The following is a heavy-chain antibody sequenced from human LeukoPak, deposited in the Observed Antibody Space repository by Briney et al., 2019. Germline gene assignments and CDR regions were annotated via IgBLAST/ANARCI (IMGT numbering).Heavy chain of an antibody. J-gene: IGHJ4*02. V-gene: IGHV3-72*01. CDR3: TRERNNDILTGYHESSFDY. CDR2: TRNKANSYTT. CDR1: GFTFSDHY. D-gene: IGHD3-9*01. Sequence: PGGSLRLSCAASGFTFSDHYMDWVRQAPGKGLEWVGRTRNKANSYTTEYAASVKGRFTISRDDSKSIAYLQMNSLKTEDTAVYYCTRERNNDILTGYHESSFDYWGQGTLVTVSS.